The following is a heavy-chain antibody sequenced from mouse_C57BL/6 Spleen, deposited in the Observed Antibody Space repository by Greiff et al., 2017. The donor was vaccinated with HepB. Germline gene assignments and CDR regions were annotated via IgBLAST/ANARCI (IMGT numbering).Heavy chain of an antibody. CDR3: ARGAYYGSSVAWFAY. Sequence: EVQLQQSGPELVKPGASVKIPCKASGYTFTDYNMDWVKQSHGKSLEWIGDINPNNGGTIYNQKFKGKATLTVDKSSSTAYMELRSLTSEDTAVYYCARGAYYGSSVAWFAYWGQGTLVTVSA. V-gene: IGHV1-18*01. D-gene: IGHD1-1*01. J-gene: IGHJ3*01. CDR1: GYTFTDYN. CDR2: INPNNGGT.